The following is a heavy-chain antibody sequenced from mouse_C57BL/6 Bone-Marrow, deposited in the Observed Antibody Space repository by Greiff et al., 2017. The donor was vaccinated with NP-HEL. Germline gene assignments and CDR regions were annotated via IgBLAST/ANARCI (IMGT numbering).Heavy chain of an antibody. CDR3: TTDGNFDY. CDR1: GFNIKDDY. CDR2: IDPENGDT. V-gene: IGHV14-4*01. Sequence: QLQQSGAELVRPGASVKLSCTASGFNIKDDYMHWVKQRPEQGLEWIGWIDPENGDTEYASKFQGKATITADTSSNTAYLQLSSLTSEDTAVYYCTTDGNFDYWGQGTTLTVSS. J-gene: IGHJ2*01. D-gene: IGHD2-1*01.